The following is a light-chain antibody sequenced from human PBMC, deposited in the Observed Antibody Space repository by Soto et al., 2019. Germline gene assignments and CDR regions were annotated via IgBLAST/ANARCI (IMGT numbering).Light chain of an antibody. CDR2: DAS. CDR3: QQYDSLPIT. Sequence: DIQMTQSPSSLSASVGDRVTITCQASQDINNYLNWYQQKPGKAPKLLIYDASNLETGVPSRFSGSGSGTDFTFTISSLQPEDIATYYCQQYDSLPITFGQGTRLEIK. J-gene: IGKJ5*01. CDR1: QDINNY. V-gene: IGKV1-33*01.